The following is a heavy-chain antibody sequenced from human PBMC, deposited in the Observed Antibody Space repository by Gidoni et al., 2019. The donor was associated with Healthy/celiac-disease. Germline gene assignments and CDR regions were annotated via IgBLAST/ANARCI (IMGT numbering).Heavy chain of an antibody. V-gene: IGHV3-21*01. CDR3: SAISSPGAFDI. D-gene: IGHD3-3*02. J-gene: IGHJ3*02. CDR1: GFTCSSYS. Sequence: EVQLVESGGGLVKPGGSLRLSCATSGFTCSSYSMNWVRQAPGKGLEWVSSISSRSSYIYYADSVKGRFTISRDNAKNSLYLQMNSLRAEDTAVSDTSAISSPGAFDIWGQGTMVTVSS. CDR2: ISSRSSYI.